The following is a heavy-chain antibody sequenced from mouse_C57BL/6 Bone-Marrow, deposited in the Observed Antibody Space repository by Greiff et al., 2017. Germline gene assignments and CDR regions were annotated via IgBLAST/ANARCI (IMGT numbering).Heavy chain of an antibody. D-gene: IGHD2-1*01. CDR2: IYPGSGST. CDR1: GYTFTSYW. V-gene: IGHV1-55*01. CDR3: ARWDHYYDNCRDAMDY. Sequence: QVQLQQPGAELVKPGASVKMSCKASGYTFTSYWITWVKQRPGQGLEWIGDIYPGSGSTNYNEKFKSKATLTVDTSSSTAYMQLSSLTSEDSAVYYCARWDHYYDNCRDAMDYWGQGTSVTVSS. J-gene: IGHJ4*01.